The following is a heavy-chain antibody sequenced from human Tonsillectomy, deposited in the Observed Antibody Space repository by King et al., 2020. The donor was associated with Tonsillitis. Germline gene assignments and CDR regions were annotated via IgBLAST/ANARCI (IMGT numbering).Heavy chain of an antibody. V-gene: IGHV4-31*03. J-gene: IGHJ4*02. CDR1: GDSLTSGGYF. D-gene: IGHD4-17*01. Sequence: QLQLQESGPGLVRPSQTLSLICSVSGDSLTSGGYFWSWIRQHPDKGLEWIGSIYHSGPTYHTPSRRSRLFMSVDTSKNQFSLRLTSVTAADTAVYYCARNRDYGDYVDFWGQGTLVAVSS. CDR3: ARNRDYGDYVDF. CDR2: IYHSGPT.